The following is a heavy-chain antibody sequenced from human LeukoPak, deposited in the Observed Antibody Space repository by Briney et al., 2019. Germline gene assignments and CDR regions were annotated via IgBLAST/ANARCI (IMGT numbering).Heavy chain of an antibody. Sequence: PGGSLRLSCAASGFTFRSYWMSWVRQTPGKGLEWVAKIKQDGSEKYYVDSVKGRFTISRDNAKNSLYLQMNSLRAEDTAVYYCARWGTMVRGKYYYYMDVWGKGTTVTISS. CDR3: ARWGTMVRGKYYYYMDV. CDR2: IKQDGSEK. V-gene: IGHV3-7*01. D-gene: IGHD3-10*01. CDR1: GFTFRSYW. J-gene: IGHJ6*03.